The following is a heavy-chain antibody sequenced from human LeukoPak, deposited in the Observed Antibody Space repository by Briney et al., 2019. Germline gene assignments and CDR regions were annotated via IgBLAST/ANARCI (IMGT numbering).Heavy chain of an antibody. V-gene: IGHV3-30-3*01. CDR2: ISYDGSNK. D-gene: IGHD5-24*01. Sequence: PGRSLRLSCAASGFTFSSYAMHWVRQAPGKGLEWVAVISYDGSNKYYADSVKGRFTISRDNSKNTLYLQMNSLRAEDTAVYYCARDDLRDGYNSGPVDYWGQGTLVTVSS. CDR3: ARDDLRDGYNSGPVDY. J-gene: IGHJ4*02. CDR1: GFTFSSYA.